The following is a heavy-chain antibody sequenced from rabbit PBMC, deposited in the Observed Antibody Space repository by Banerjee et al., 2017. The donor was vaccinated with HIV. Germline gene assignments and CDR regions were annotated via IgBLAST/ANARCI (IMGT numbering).Heavy chain of an antibody. CDR3: ARGGYAAYGYGTGFNL. V-gene: IGHV1S45*01. Sequence: QEQLEESGGDLVKPEGSLTLTCTASGFSFNDRYWICWVRQAPGKGLEWIACIYAGSSDSTYYASWAKGRFTISKTSSTTVTLQMTSLTAADTATYFCARGGYAAYGYGTGFNLWGQGTLVTVS. D-gene: IGHD6-1*01. CDR1: GFSFNDRYW. CDR2: IYAGSSDST. J-gene: IGHJ4*01.